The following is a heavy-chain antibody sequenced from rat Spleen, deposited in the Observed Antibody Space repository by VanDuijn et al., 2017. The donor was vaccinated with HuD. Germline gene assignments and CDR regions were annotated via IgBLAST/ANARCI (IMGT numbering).Heavy chain of an antibody. V-gene: IGHV2-1*01. CDR3: ARGWERFAY. Sequence: QVQVKESGPGLVQPSQTLSLTCTVSGFSLANYGVNWVRQPPGKGLEWMGGIWGDGSTTYNSTLKSRLSISRDTSKSQVFLKMNSLQTEDTAMYFCARGWERFAYWGQGTLVTVSS. CDR1: GFSLANYG. CDR2: IWGDGST. D-gene: IGHD5-1*01. J-gene: IGHJ3*01.